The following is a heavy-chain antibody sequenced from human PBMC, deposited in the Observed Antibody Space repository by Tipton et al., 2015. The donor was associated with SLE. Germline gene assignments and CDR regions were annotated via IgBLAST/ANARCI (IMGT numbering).Heavy chain of an antibody. Sequence: QLVQSRAEVKKPGASVKVSCKASGYIFTSYGITWVRQAPGQGLEWMGWSSTYNSNTDFAQKLEGRVTLTTNTSTSTAYMELRSLRSDDTAVYYCTRDELFAVAVNDCFDSWGKRTLITVST. J-gene: IGHJ4*02. CDR3: TRDELFAVAVNDCFDS. D-gene: IGHD6-19*01. CDR2: SSTYNSNT. CDR1: GYIFTSYG. V-gene: IGHV1-18*01.